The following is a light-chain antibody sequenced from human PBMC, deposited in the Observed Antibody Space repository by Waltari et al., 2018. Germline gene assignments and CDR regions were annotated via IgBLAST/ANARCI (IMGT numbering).Light chain of an antibody. J-gene: IGLJ2*01. Sequence: QSVLTQPPSVSGPPGQSVPSSCTGSSSNLGERNHVHWSQKIPGTAPKLPIFGNNNRPSGVPDRFSGSKSGTSASLAITGLQAEDEGDYYCQSFDSRLSDGVVFGGGTKVTVL. CDR1: SSNLGERNH. CDR2: GNN. CDR3: QSFDSRLSDGVV. V-gene: IGLV1-40*01.